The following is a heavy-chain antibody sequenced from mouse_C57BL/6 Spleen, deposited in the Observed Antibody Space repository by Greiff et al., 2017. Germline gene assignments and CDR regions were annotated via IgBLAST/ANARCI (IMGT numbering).Heavy chain of an antibody. D-gene: IGHD1-1*01. Sequence: EVQLQQSGPELVKPGASVKMSCKASGYTFTDYNMHWVKQSHGKSLEWIGYINPKNGGTSYNQKFKGKATLTVNKSSSTAYMELRSLTSEDSAVYYCARPITTVVATDWYFDVWGTGTTVTVSS. CDR2: INPKNGGT. J-gene: IGHJ1*03. V-gene: IGHV1-22*01. CDR1: GYTFTDYN. CDR3: ARPITTVVATDWYFDV.